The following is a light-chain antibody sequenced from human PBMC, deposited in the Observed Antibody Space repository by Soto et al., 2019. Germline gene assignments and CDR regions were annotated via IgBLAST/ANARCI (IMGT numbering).Light chain of an antibody. CDR3: QQNYAYPWT. Sequence: DIQMTQSPSSLSASVGDRVTITCRASQSISSYLNWYQQKPGKAPEILISAASRLQSGVPSRFSGRGSGTDFTLTISSQQPEDFASYFCQQNYAYPWTFGQATKGDIK. CDR1: QSISSY. V-gene: IGKV1-39*01. J-gene: IGKJ1*01. CDR2: AAS.